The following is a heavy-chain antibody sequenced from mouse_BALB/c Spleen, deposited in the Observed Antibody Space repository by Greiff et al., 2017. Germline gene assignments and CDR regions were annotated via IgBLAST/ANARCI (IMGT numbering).Heavy chain of an antibody. Sequence: QVQLQQSGAELVKPGASVKLSCKASGYTFTSYYMYWVKQRPGQGLEWIGEINPSNGGTNFNEKFKSKATLTVDKSSSTAYMQLSSLTSEDSAVYYCTRPPLLPHFDYGGQGTTLTVSS. V-gene: IGHV1S81*02. J-gene: IGHJ2*01. CDR3: TRPPLLPHFDY. CDR1: GYTFTSYY. D-gene: IGHD2-10*01. CDR2: INPSNGGT.